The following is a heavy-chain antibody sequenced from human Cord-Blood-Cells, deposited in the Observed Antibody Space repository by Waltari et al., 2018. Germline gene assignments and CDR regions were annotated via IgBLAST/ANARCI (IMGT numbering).Heavy chain of an antibody. V-gene: IGHV1-2*02. J-gene: IGHJ1*01. CDR3: ARASVGDFWSGYSEYFQH. CDR1: GYTLTGAY. Sequence: QVQLVQSGAEVKKPGASVKVSCKASGYTLTGAYMHWVRQATRQGLEWMGWINPNSGGTNYAQKFQGRVTMTRDTSISTAYMELSRLRSDDTAVYYCARASVGDFWSGYSEYFQHWGQGTLVTVSS. D-gene: IGHD3-3*01. CDR2: INPNSGGT.